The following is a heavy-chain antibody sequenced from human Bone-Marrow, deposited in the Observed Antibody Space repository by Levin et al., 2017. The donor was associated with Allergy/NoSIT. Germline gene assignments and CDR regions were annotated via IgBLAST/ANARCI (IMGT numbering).Heavy chain of an antibody. Sequence: HAGGSLRLSCAASGFTFSSYWMSWVRQAPGKGLEWVANIKEDGSEKYYVDSVKGRFTISRDNAQNSLSLQLSSLRAEDTAVYYCARVYCSGDGCYQDRASDVWGQGTMVTVSS. CDR1: GFTFSSYW. CDR3: ARVYCSGDGCYQDRASDV. J-gene: IGHJ3*01. D-gene: IGHD2-15*01. V-gene: IGHV3-7*01. CDR2: IKEDGSEK.